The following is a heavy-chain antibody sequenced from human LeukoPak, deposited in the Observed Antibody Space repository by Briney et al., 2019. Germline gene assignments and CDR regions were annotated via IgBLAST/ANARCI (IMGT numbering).Heavy chain of an antibody. D-gene: IGHD2-2*02. J-gene: IGHJ5*02. Sequence: VASVKVSCKASGYTFTGYYMHWVRQAPGQGLEWMGWINPNSGGTNYAQKFQGRVTMTRDTSISTAYMELSRLRSDDTAVYYCARDGEYQLLYYWFDPWGQGTLVTVSS. CDR2: INPNSGGT. CDR3: ARDGEYQLLYYWFDP. V-gene: IGHV1-2*02. CDR1: GYTFTGYY.